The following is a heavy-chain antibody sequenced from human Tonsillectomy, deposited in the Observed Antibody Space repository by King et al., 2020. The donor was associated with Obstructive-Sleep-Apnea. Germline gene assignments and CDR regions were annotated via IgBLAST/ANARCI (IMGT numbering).Heavy chain of an antibody. CDR1: GGSIRSGDYY. CDR2: IYYSGST. D-gene: IGHD2-15*01. V-gene: IGHV4-30-4*01. Sequence: PLQESGPGLVKPSQTLSLTCTVSGGSIRSGDYYYTWIRQPPGKGLEWIGYIYYSGSTSYNPALKSRVTIAVDTSKNHFSLKLSSVTAADTAVYYCAIYCSVGSCYPHFDFWGQGTLVTVSS. CDR3: AIYCSVGSCYPHFDF. J-gene: IGHJ4*02.